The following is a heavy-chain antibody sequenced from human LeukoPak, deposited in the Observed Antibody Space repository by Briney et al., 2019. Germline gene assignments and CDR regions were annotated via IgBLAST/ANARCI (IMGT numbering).Heavy chain of an antibody. CDR1: GFTFGDYA. J-gene: IGHJ4*02. CDR2: ISWNSGSI. Sequence: QPGRSLRLSCAASGFTFGDYAMHWVRQAPGKGLEWVSGISWNSGSIGYADSVKGRFTISRDNAKNSLYLQMNSLRTEDTALYYCAKEVGGSYYFDYWGQGTLVTVSS. V-gene: IGHV3-9*01. D-gene: IGHD1-26*01. CDR3: AKEVGGSYYFDY.